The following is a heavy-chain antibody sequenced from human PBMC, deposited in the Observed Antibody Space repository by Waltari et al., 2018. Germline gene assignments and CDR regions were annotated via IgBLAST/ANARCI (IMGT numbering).Heavy chain of an antibody. Sequence: QVQLVQSGAEVKKPGASVKVSCKASGYTFTGYYMHWVRQAPGQGLEWMGWINPNSGGTNYAQKFQGRVTMTRDTSISTAYMELSRLRSDDTAVYYCARASTAYYDDSSGYYSYNWFDPWGQGTLVTVSS. D-gene: IGHD3-22*01. V-gene: IGHV1-2*02. CDR3: ARASTAYYDDSSGYYSYNWFDP. J-gene: IGHJ5*02. CDR1: GYTFTGYY. CDR2: INPNSGGT.